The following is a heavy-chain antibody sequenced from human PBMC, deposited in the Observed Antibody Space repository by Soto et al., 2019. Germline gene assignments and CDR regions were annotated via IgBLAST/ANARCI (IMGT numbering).Heavy chain of an antibody. CDR1: DLSFSNAY. V-gene: IGHV3-15*07. Sequence: VQLVESGGGLVQPGESLRLSCAASDLSFSNAYINWVRQAPGKGLEWVGRIKSKTDGGTIDYAAPVKGRFIISRDDSSNTVYLQMNSLKTEDTAVYYFTTRGALGYWGQGTLVTVSS. D-gene: IGHD2-15*01. CDR2: IKSKTDGGTI. J-gene: IGHJ4*02. CDR3: TTRGALGY.